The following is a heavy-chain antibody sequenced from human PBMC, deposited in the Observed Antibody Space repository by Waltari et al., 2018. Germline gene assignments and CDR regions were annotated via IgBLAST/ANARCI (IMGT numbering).Heavy chain of an antibody. Sequence: QLQLQESGPGLVKPSGTLSLNCGVSGDSILSPYLWNWVRQSPQKGLEWLGQVHGSGKTNYNPSFASRVTISLDTSRNQCTLMLTSATAADTAIYYCARDRGRGLYLDTWGPGTLVTVSP. CDR1: GDSILSPYL. CDR2: VHGSGKT. CDR3: ARDRGRGLYLDT. J-gene: IGHJ5*02. D-gene: IGHD2-15*01. V-gene: IGHV4-4*02.